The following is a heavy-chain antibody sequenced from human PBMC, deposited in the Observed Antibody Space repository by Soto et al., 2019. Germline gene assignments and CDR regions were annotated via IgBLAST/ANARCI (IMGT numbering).Heavy chain of an antibody. CDR3: ARDGGAARPVDY. CDR2: IYYSGYT. CDR1: GASVSSGSYY. Sequence: PSETLSLTCTVSGASVSSGSYYWGWIGQPPGKGLEWIGYIYYSGYTNYNPSLKSRVNISVDTSKNQFSLKLSSVTAADTAVYYCARDGGAARPVDYWGQGALVTVSS. J-gene: IGHJ4*02. V-gene: IGHV4-61*01. D-gene: IGHD6-25*01.